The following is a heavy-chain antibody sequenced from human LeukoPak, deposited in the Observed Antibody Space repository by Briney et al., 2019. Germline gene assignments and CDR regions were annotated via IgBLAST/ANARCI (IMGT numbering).Heavy chain of an antibody. CDR1: GYTFTNSY. D-gene: IGHD3-22*01. V-gene: IGHV1-46*01. Sequence: ASVKVSCKASGYTFTNSYIHWVRQAPGQVLEWMGLINPDGGNTNYAQNFQGRVTLTRDTSTSTVYMELSSLRSEDTAVYYCARGRDYYDSSGYYFPRYFDYWGQGTLVTVSS. CDR2: INPDGGNT. CDR3: ARGRDYYDSSGYYFPRYFDY. J-gene: IGHJ4*02.